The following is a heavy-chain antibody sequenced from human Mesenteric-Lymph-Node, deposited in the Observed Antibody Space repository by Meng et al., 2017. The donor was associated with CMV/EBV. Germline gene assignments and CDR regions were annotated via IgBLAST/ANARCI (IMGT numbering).Heavy chain of an antibody. J-gene: IGHJ3*02. D-gene: IGHD1-1*01. Sequence: ASVKVSCKATGGTFSSYTIAWVRQAPGQGLEWMGWISAYNGNTNYAQKLQGRVTMTTDTSTSTAYMELRSLRSDDTAVYYCASSQLIRLDAFDIWGQGTMVTVSS. CDR3: ASSQLIRLDAFDI. CDR2: ISAYNGNT. CDR1: GGTFSSYT. V-gene: IGHV1-18*04.